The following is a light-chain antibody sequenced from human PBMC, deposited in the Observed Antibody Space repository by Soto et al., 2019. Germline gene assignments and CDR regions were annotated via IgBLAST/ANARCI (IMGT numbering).Light chain of an antibody. CDR3: QQYGSSPRT. Sequence: EIVLTQSPGTLSLSPGARATLSCRASQSVSSSYLGWYQQKPGQAPRLLIYGASSRATGIPDRFSGSGSGTDFTLTISRLEPEDFSVYYCQQYGSSPRTFGQGTKLEIK. V-gene: IGKV3-20*01. CDR2: GAS. J-gene: IGKJ2*02. CDR1: QSVSSSY.